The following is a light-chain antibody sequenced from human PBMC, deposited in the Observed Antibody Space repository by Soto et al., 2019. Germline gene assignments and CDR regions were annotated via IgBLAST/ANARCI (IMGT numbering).Light chain of an antibody. V-gene: IGKV1-5*03. CDR2: QAS. J-gene: IGKJ4*01. CDR1: QDISTS. CDR3: RQYIDYPVT. Sequence: DIQMTQSPSTLSASVGDRVTIACRASQDISTSLAWYQQKPGKAPNLLIYQASTLETGVPSRFSGSGSGTEFTLTISSLQPDDFATYYCRQYIDYPVTFGGGTTVEMK.